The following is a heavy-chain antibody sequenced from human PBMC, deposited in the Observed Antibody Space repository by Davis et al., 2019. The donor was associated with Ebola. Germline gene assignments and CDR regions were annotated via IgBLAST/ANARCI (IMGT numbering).Heavy chain of an antibody. Sequence: GESLKISCTASGYSFASYWIGWVRQMPGKGLEWMGIIYPGDSDTRYSPSFQGHVTITADNSTSTAYLQWSSLKASDTAMYFCAKLSTSSWFHGMDVWGQGTTVTVSS. CDR1: GYSFASYW. J-gene: IGHJ6*02. V-gene: IGHV5-51*01. D-gene: IGHD2-2*01. CDR2: IYPGDSDT. CDR3: AKLSTSSWFHGMDV.